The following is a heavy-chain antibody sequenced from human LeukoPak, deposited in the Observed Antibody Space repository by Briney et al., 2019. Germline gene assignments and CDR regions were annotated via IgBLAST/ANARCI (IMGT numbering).Heavy chain of an antibody. Sequence: GGSLRLSCAASGFTFSNSWMTWVRQAPGKGLEWVANINQGRSETYYLDSVKGRFTISRDNAKNSLFLQMNSLRAEDTAVYYCATLRHNYWGQGTLVTVSS. J-gene: IGHJ4*02. CDR3: ATLRHNY. D-gene: IGHD2-15*01. CDR1: GFTFSNSW. CDR2: INQGRSET. V-gene: IGHV3-7*02.